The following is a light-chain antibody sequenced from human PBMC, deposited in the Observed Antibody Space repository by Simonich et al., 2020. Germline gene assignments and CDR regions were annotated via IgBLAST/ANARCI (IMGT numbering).Light chain of an antibody. CDR2: DNN. V-gene: IGLV1-51*01. CDR3: GTWDSSLSAGV. Sequence: QSVLTQPPSVSAAPGQKVTISCSGSSSNIGNNYVSWYQQLPGTAPNILINDNNKRPAGIPDRFSGSKSGTSATLGITGLQTGDEADYYCGTWDSSLSAGVFGGGTKLTVL. CDR1: SSNIGNNY. J-gene: IGLJ2*01.